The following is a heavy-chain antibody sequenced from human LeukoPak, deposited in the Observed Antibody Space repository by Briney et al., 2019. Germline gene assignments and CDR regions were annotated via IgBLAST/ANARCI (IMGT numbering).Heavy chain of an antibody. CDR3: ARRSYGDVPPDY. D-gene: IGHD4-17*01. J-gene: IGHJ4*02. CDR1: GDSISSYY. V-gene: IGHV4-59*08. CDR2: IYYTGST. Sequence: SETLSLTCTVSGDSISSYYWSWIRQPPGKGLEWIGHIYYTGSTNYNPSLKSRVTISVDTSKNQFSLKLSSVTAADTAVYYCARRSYGDVPPDYWGQGTLVTVSS.